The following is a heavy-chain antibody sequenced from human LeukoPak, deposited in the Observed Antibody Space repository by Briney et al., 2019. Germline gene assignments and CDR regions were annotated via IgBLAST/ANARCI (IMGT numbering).Heavy chain of an antibody. Sequence: MSSETLSLTCTVSGGPITGYYWSWIRQPPGKGLEWIAYVRDNGESSYNPSLKSRVTISVDTRNNQISLRLSSVTAADTAVYYCATLRKQQLDYYYYYMDVWGKGTTVTVSS. CDR1: GGPITGYY. V-gene: IGHV4-59*01. CDR2: VRDNGES. J-gene: IGHJ6*03. D-gene: IGHD6-13*01. CDR3: ATLRKQQLDYYYYYMDV.